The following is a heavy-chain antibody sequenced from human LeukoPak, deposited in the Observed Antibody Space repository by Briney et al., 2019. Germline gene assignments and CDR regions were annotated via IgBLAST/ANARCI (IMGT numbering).Heavy chain of an antibody. D-gene: IGHD3-22*01. J-gene: IGHJ5*02. CDR1: GYSISSGYY. CDR3: ARRITMIVVVRWFDP. CDR2: IDHSGST. V-gene: IGHV4-38-2*02. Sequence: SETLSLTCTVSGYSISSGYYWGWIRQPPGKGLERTGSIDHSGSTYYNPSLKSRVTISVDTSKNQFSLKLSSVTAADTAVYYCARRITMIVVVRWFDPWGQGTLVTVSS.